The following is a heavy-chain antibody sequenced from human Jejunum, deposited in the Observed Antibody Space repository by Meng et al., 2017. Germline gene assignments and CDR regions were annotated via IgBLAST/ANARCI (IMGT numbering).Heavy chain of an antibody. J-gene: IGHJ4*02. CDR2: ILSDGRTK. D-gene: IGHD6-19*01. CDR1: GFTFSDYG. CDR3: ASSIIVAGTIDY. V-gene: IGHV3-33*01. Sequence: GESLKISCAASGFTFSDYGMHWVRQAPGKGLEWVAVILSDGRTKFYVDSVKGRFTISRDNSQNTLYLQMNSLRAEDTAVYYCASSIIVAGTIDYWGQGMLVTVSS.